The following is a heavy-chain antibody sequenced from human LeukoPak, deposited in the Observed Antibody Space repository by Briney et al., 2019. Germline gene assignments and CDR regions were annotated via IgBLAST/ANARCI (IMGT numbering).Heavy chain of an antibody. V-gene: IGHV4-59*08. CDR1: GGSISSYY. D-gene: IGHD2-15*01. CDR2: IYYSGST. J-gene: IGHJ4*02. CDR3: ARHLTATNFPFDY. Sequence: SETLSLTCTVSGGSISSYYWSWIRQPPGKGLDWIGYIYYSGSTSYNPSLKSRVTISADTSKNQFSLKLNSVTATDTAVYYCARHLTATNFPFDYWGQGTLVTVSS.